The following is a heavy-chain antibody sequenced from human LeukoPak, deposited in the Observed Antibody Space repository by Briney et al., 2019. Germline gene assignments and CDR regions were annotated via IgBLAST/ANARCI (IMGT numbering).Heavy chain of an antibody. CDR3: ASAVPAAASFDY. J-gene: IGHJ4*02. D-gene: IGHD2-2*01. V-gene: IGHV3-20*04. CDR2: INWDGGST. Sequence: GGSLRLSCAASGFTFDEYGMSWVRQAPGKGLEWVSSINWDGGSTAYADSVKGRFTISRDNAKNSLYLQMNSLRAEDTAVYYCASAVPAAASFDYWGQGTLVTVSS. CDR1: GFTFDEYG.